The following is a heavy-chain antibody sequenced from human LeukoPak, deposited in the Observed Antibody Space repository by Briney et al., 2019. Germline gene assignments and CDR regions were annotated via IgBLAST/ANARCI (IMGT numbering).Heavy chain of an antibody. CDR1: GGSISRGGYY. Sequence: SETLSLTCTVSGGSISRGGYYWSWIRQHPGKGLEWIGYIYYSGSTYYNPSLKSRVTISVDTSKNQFYLKLNSVTARDTAVYYCARDGGGDAFDIWGQGTMVTVSS. V-gene: IGHV4-31*03. CDR3: ARDGGGDAFDI. CDR2: IYYSGST. J-gene: IGHJ3*02. D-gene: IGHD3-16*01.